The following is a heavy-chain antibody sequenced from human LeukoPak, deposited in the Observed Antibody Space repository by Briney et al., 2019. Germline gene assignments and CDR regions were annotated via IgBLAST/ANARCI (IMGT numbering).Heavy chain of an antibody. V-gene: IGHV3-21*01. Sequence: GGSLRLSCAASGFTFSSHSMNWVRQAPGKGLEWVSSISGSSSFIYYADSVKGRCTISRDNSKKTVYLQMNSLRAEDTAVYYCAKDRWLQGYFDYWGQGTLVTVSS. J-gene: IGHJ4*02. CDR1: GFTFSSHS. CDR2: ISGSSSFI. CDR3: AKDRWLQGYFDY. D-gene: IGHD5-24*01.